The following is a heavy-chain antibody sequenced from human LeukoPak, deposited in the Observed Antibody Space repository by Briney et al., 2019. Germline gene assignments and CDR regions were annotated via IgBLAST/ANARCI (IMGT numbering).Heavy chain of an antibody. CDR3: ARGGSYYSFDP. D-gene: IGHD1-26*01. Sequence: GGSLRLSCAASGFTFSRYRMNWVRQAAGKGLEGVSSITSSGSYIYYADSLRGRFTISRDNAKNSLYLQMNSLRAEDTAVYYCARGGSYYSFDPWGQGTLVTVSS. CDR2: ITSSGSYI. V-gene: IGHV3-21*01. CDR1: GFTFSRYR. J-gene: IGHJ5*02.